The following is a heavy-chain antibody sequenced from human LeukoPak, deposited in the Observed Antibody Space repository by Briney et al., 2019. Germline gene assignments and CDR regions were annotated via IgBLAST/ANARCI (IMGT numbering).Heavy chain of an antibody. CDR1: GFTFSSYA. D-gene: IGHD1-26*01. J-gene: IGHJ4*02. CDR2: ISGSGGNT. CDR3: AKSPPEIVGATNYFDY. V-gene: IGHV3-23*01. Sequence: GGSLRLSCAASGFTFSSYAMGWVRQAPGKGLEWVSNISGSGGNTYYADSVKGRFTISRDNAKNTLYLQMNSLRAEDTAVYYCAKSPPEIVGATNYFDYWGQGTLVTVSS.